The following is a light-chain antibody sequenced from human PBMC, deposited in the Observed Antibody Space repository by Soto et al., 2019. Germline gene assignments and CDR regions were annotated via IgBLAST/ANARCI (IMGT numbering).Light chain of an antibody. CDR1: PSVSSN. J-gene: IGKJ4*01. CDR2: GAS. Sequence: ELVMPQSPATLSVSAGERVTLSCRASPSVSSNLAWYQKKPGQAPRLLTYGASTSATGITARFSGSGSGTYFTLTISSLQSEEFAVYYEQQYNNWPPLTSGGGTKVEIK. CDR3: QQYNNWPPLT. V-gene: IGKV3D-15*01.